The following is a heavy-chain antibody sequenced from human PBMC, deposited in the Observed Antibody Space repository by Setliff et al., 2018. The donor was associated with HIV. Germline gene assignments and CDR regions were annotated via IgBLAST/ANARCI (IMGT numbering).Heavy chain of an antibody. CDR1: GFTFTSYW. J-gene: IGHJ1*01. Sequence: HPGGSLRLSCAASGFTFTSYWMIWVRQAPGKGLEWVANINQDGSEKNYVDSVKGRFTISRDNSKNTLYLRMNSLRAEDTAVYYCAQAQTSGSGSYYQYLQHWGQGTLVTVSS. D-gene: IGHD3-10*01. CDR2: INQDGSEK. CDR3: AQAQTSGSGSYYQYLQH. V-gene: IGHV3-7*03.